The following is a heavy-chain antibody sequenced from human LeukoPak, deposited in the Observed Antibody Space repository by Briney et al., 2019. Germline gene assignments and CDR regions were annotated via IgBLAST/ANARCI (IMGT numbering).Heavy chain of an antibody. J-gene: IGHJ3*01. CDR2: ISTSSAST. D-gene: IGHD1-26*01. CDR3: ARDGIDFRAFDL. CDR1: GFTFSSYG. V-gene: IGHV3-23*01. Sequence: GGSLRLSCAASGFTFSSYGMSWVRQAPGKGLEWVSSISTSSASTYYADSVKGRFTVSRDNSENTLYLQMNSLSADDTAVYYCARDGIDFRAFDLWGQGTVVTVSS.